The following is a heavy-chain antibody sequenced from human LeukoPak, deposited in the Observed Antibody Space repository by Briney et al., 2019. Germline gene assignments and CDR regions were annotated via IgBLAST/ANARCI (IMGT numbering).Heavy chain of an antibody. CDR3: ARGYSSSWPHYYFDY. J-gene: IGHJ4*02. V-gene: IGHV1-18*01. CDR1: GYTFTSHG. D-gene: IGHD6-13*01. CDR2: ISAYNGNT. Sequence: ASVTVSCKASGYTFTSHGISWVRQAPGQGLEWMGWISAYNGNTNYAQKLQGRVTMTTDTSTSTAYMELKSLRSDDTAVYYCARGYSSSWPHYYFDYWGQGTLVTVSS.